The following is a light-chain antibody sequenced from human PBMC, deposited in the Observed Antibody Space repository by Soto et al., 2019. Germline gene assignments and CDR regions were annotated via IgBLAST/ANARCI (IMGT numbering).Light chain of an antibody. CDR3: QQSYSTPRT. CDR2: AAS. CDR1: QTISNS. Sequence: DIQMTQSPSSLSASVGARVTITCRASQTISNSLNWYQQKPGKAPELLIYAASTLQIGVPSRFSGSGSGTDFTLTISSLLPEDFATYYCQQSYSTPRTFGQGTKLEIK. J-gene: IGKJ2*01. V-gene: IGKV1-39*01.